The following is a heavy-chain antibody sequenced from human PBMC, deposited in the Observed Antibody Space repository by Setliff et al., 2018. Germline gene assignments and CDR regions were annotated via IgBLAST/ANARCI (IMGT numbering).Heavy chain of an antibody. V-gene: IGHV3-23*01. CDR2: ISGSGGST. CDR1: GFTFSSYA. CDR3: ARDHVYGSQYYYYYYGMDV. J-gene: IGHJ6*02. D-gene: IGHD3-10*01. Sequence: SLRLSCAASGFTFSSYAMSWVRQAPGKGLEWVSVISGSGGSTYYADSVKGRFTISRDNSKNTLYLQMNGLRAEDTAVYYCARDHVYGSQYYYYYYGMDVWGQGTTVTVSS.